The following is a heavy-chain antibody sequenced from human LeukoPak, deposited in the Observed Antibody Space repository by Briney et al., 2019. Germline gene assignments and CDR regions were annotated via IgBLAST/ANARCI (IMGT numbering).Heavy chain of an antibody. V-gene: IGHV3-23*01. J-gene: IGHJ4*02. CDR2: ISGSIIST. CDR3: GRRTQDGYNSPIDY. CDR1: GLSFNNYA. D-gene: IGHD5-24*01. Sequence: GGSLRLSCAASGLSFNNYAMTWVRQAPGKGLEWVSSISGSIISTYYSDSVKGRFTISRDNSKNTLYLQMNSLRAEDTAEYYCGRRTQDGYNSPIDYWGQGTLVTVSS.